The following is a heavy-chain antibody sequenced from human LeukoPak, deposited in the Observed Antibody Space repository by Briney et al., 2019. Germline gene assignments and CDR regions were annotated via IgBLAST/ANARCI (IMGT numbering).Heavy chain of an antibody. J-gene: IGHJ6*03. V-gene: IGHV4-4*07. CDR1: GGSISSYY. CDR3: ARNYYDSSGYYGYYYYMDV. CDR2: IYTSGST. Sequence: SETLSLTCTASGGSISSYYWSWIRQPAGKGLEWIGRIYTSGSTNYNPSLKSRVTMSVDTSKNQFSLKLSSVTAADTAVYYCARNYYDSSGYYGYYYYMDVWGKGTTVTVSS. D-gene: IGHD3-22*01.